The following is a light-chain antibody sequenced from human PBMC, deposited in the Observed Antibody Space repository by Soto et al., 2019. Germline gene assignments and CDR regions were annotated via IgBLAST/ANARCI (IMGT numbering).Light chain of an antibody. J-gene: IGKJ1*01. V-gene: IGKV1-5*01. CDR2: EAS. Sequence: DIQMTQSNSILSASGGDSAPLNCRASQSISSWLAWYQQKPGKAPKLLIYEASSLESGVPSRFSGSGSGTEFTLTISSLQPDDFATYYCQQYNSYPWTSGQGTKVAIK. CDR3: QQYNSYPWT. CDR1: QSISSW.